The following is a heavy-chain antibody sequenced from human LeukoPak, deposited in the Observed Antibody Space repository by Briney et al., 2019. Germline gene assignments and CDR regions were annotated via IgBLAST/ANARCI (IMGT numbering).Heavy chain of an antibody. J-gene: IGHJ4*02. D-gene: IGHD6-13*01. Sequence: SLRLSCTASGFSFGDYAMSWFRQAPGKGLEWVGFIRSKAYGGTTEYAASVKGRFTISRDDSKSIAYLQMNSLKTEDTAVYYCTRGDYSSSWHWAYFDYWGQGTLVTVSS. CDR3: TRGDYSSSWHWAYFDY. V-gene: IGHV3-49*03. CDR1: GFSFGDYA. CDR2: IRSKAYGGTT.